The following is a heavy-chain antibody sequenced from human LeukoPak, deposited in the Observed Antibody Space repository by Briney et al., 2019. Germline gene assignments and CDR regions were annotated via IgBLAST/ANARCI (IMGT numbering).Heavy chain of an antibody. V-gene: IGHV4-59*08. CDR3: ARRNGDLRAFDL. CDR1: GGSIRSYY. D-gene: IGHD4-17*01. CDR2: IFYSGTT. J-gene: IGHJ3*01. Sequence: PSETLSLTCTVSGGSIRSYYWSWIRQPPGKGLEWVGYIFYSGTTDSNPSLKSRVTISVDTSKNQFSLKLSSVTAADTAVYYCARRNGDLRAFDLWGQGTVVTVSS.